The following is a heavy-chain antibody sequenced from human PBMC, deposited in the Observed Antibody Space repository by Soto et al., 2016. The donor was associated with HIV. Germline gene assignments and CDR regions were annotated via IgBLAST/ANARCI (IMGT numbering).Heavy chain of an antibody. Sequence: QVHLVQSGAEVKKPGSSVKVSCQTSGYTFTSYGISWVRQAPGQGLEWMGRISAYNGNTNYAQKLQGRVTMTTDTSTSTAYMELRSLRSDDTAVYYCARFRGGSYHGRFDYWGQGTLVTVSS. CDR1: GYTFTSYG. D-gene: IGHD1-26*01. V-gene: IGHV1-18*01. CDR2: ISAYNGNT. J-gene: IGHJ4*02. CDR3: ARFRGGSYHGRFDY.